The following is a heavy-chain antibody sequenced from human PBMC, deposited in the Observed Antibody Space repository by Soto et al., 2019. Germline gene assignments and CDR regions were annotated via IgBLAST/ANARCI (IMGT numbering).Heavy chain of an antibody. Sequence: QVQLVQSGAEVKKPGSSVRVSCRSSGDTFSSYIVNWLRLAPGRGLEWMGRVIHVLTTTDYAQNFRGRVTISADRSTNTVYLDLSSLRSDDTAVYYCARRRYCGYDCYHKHYYGMDVWGQGSLVTVAS. CDR1: GDTFSSYI. V-gene: IGHV1-69*08. CDR2: VIHVLTTT. J-gene: IGHJ6*02. CDR3: ARRRYCGYDCYHKHYYGMDV. D-gene: IGHD2-21*02.